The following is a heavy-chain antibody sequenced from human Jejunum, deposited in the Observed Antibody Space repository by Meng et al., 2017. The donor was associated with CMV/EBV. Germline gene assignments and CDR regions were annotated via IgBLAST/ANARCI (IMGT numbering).Heavy chain of an antibody. CDR1: EYTFTDYY. J-gene: IGHJ4*02. CDR2: INPKTCDT. V-gene: IGHV1-2*02. D-gene: IGHD1-26*01. Sequence: EYTFTDYYVQWVRQAPGQGLEWMGWINPKTCDTNYAQKFQGRVIMTRDMSINTVHMELTRLRSDDTAVYYCAKDGGSYLDYYFDYWGQGTLVTVSS. CDR3: AKDGGSYLDYYFDY.